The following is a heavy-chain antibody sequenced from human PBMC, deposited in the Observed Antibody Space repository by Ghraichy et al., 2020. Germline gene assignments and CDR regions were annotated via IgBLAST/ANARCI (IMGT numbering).Heavy chain of an antibody. CDR1: GYSFTSYW. V-gene: IGHV5-51*01. CDR3: ARLPGSCDFWSGYYPLCYFDY. J-gene: IGHJ4*02. Sequence: GESLNISCKGSGYSFTSYWIGWVRQMPGKGLEWMGIIYPGDSDTRYSPSFQGQVTISADKSISTAYLQWSSLKASDTAMYYCARLPGSCDFWSGYYPLCYFDYWGQGTLVTVSS. D-gene: IGHD3-3*01. CDR2: IYPGDSDT.